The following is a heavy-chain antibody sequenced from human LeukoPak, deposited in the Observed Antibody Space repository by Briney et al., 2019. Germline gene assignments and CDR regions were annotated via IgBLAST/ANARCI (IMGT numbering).Heavy chain of an antibody. Sequence: PSETLSLTCAVYGGSFSGYYWSWIRQPPGKGLEWIGEINHSGSTNYNPSLKSRVTISVDTSKNQFSLKLSSVTAADTAVYYCARGLIAAAGTGSRGNWFDPWGQGTLVTVSS. CDR1: GGSFSGYY. CDR2: INHSGST. J-gene: IGHJ5*02. D-gene: IGHD6-13*01. V-gene: IGHV4-34*01. CDR3: ARGLIAAAGTGSRGNWFDP.